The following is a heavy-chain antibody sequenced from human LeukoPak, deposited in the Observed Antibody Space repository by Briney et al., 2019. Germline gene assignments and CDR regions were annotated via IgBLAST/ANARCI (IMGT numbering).Heavy chain of an antibody. V-gene: IGHV3-30*02. CDR2: IRYDGSNK. CDR1: GFTFSSSG. Sequence: ESGGSLRLSCAASGFTFSSSGMHWVRQAPGKGLEWVAFIRYDGSNKYYADSVKGRFTISRDNSKNTLYLQMNSLRAEDTAVYYCARERIGYCSRTSCYLERYYYYMDVWGKGTTVTVSS. J-gene: IGHJ6*03. CDR3: ARERIGYCSRTSCYLERYYYYMDV. D-gene: IGHD2-2*01.